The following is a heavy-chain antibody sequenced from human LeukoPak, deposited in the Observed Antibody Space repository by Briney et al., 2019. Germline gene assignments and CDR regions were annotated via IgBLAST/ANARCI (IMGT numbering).Heavy chain of an antibody. CDR2: IYSGGST. CDR3: ARVAWPDSFDI. J-gene: IGHJ3*02. CDR1: GFVVSSNY. V-gene: IGHV3-53*01. Sequence: GGSLRLSCAASGFVVSSNYMSWVRQAPGMGLEWVSGIYSGGSTYYADSVRGRFTISRDNSKNTLFLQMNSLRAEDTAVYYCARVAWPDSFDIWGQGTMVTVSS. D-gene: IGHD5-24*01.